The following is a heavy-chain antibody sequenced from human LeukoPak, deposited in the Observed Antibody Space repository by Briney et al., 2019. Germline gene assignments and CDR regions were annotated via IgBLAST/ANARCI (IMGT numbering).Heavy chain of an antibody. CDR2: IGTGSSYK. Sequence: GGSLRLSCAASGFTFSSYSMNWVRQAPGKGLEWVSSIGTGSSYKNYVDPVRGRFTISRDNAKNSLYLQMNSLRAEDTAVYYCASGVIIATAGSLDYWGQGTLVTVSS. V-gene: IGHV3-21*01. CDR1: GFTFSSYS. D-gene: IGHD6-13*01. CDR3: ASGVIIATAGSLDY. J-gene: IGHJ4*02.